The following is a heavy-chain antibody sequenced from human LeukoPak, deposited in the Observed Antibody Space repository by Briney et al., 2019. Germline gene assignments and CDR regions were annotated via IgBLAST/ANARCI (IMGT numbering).Heavy chain of an antibody. Sequence: GGSLRLSCAASGXTFSTYWMHWVRQAPGKGLVWVSRMNPDGSGSYYAASVKGRFTISRDNAKNTLYLQMNSLRAEDTAVYYCTRNLYGDCWGQGTLVTVSS. CDR3: TRNLYGDC. D-gene: IGHD3-16*01. CDR1: GXTFSTYW. J-gene: IGHJ4*02. V-gene: IGHV3-74*01. CDR2: MNPDGSGS.